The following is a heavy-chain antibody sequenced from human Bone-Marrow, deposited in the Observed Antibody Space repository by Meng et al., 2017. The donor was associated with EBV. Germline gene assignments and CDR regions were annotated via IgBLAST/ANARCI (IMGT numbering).Heavy chain of an antibody. Sequence: LQLEESGPGLVKPSGPLSPTCTVSGGSISSSSYYWGWIRQPPGKGLEWIGSIYYSGSTYYNPSLKSRVTISVDTSKNQFSLKLSSVTAADTAAYYCAREGRYYYDSSGVDYWGQGTLVTVSS. D-gene: IGHD3-22*01. CDR3: AREGRYYYDSSGVDY. J-gene: IGHJ4*02. CDR1: GGSISSSSYY. CDR2: IYYSGST. V-gene: IGHV4-39*07.